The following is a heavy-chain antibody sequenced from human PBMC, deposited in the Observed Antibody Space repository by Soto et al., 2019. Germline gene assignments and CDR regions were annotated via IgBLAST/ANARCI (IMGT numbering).Heavy chain of an antibody. D-gene: IGHD3-10*01. Sequence: GGSLRLSCAASGFTFDDYAMHWVRQRPGRGLEWVSGITWNSDEIGYPDSVKGRFIISRDDSKDTLYVQMNSLQTEDTGVYYCSHAPGRRGYYGMDVWGQGTTVTVSS. V-gene: IGHV3-9*01. CDR1: GFTFDDYA. CDR2: ITWNSDEI. J-gene: IGHJ6*02. CDR3: SHAPGRRGYYGMDV.